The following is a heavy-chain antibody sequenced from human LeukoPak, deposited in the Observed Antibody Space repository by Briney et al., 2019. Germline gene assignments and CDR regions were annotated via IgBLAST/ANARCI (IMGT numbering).Heavy chain of an antibody. J-gene: IGHJ4*02. CDR1: GYTFTSYG. CDR2: ISAYNGNT. D-gene: IGHD1-26*01. Sequence: ASVKVSCKASGYTFTSYGISWVRQAPGQGLEWMGWISAYNGNTNYAQKLQGRVTMTTDTSTSTAYMELRSLRSDDTAVYYCARAHGRYWELLSYYFDYWGQGTLVTVSS. V-gene: IGHV1-18*01. CDR3: ARAHGRYWELLSYYFDY.